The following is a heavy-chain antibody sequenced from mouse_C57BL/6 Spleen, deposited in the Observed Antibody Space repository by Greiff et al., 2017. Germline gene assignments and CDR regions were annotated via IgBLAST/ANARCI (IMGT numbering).Heavy chain of an antibody. CDR2: IYPGDGDT. CDR1: GYAFSSSW. V-gene: IGHV1-82*01. D-gene: IGHD3-2*02. Sequence: QVQLQQSGPELVKPGASVKISCKASGYAFSSSWMNWVKQRPGKGLEWIGRIYPGDGDTNYNGKFKGKATLTADKSSSTAYMQLSSLTSEDSAVYFCAREGGWAFDVWGTGTTVTVSS. CDR3: AREGGWAFDV. J-gene: IGHJ1*03.